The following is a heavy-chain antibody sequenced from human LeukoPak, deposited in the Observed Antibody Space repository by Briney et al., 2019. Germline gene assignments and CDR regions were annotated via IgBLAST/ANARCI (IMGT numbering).Heavy chain of an antibody. CDR2: INPSGGST. J-gene: IGHJ6*03. CDR1: GYTFTSYY. Sequence: ASVKVSCKASGYTFTSYYMHWVRQAPGQGLEWMGIINPSGGSTSYAQKFQGRVTMTRDMSTSTVYMELSSLRSEDTAVYHCARDSWFRLGLGTHYYMDIWGKGTTVTVSS. V-gene: IGHV1-46*01. D-gene: IGHD1-1*01. CDR3: ARDSWFRLGLGTHYYMDI.